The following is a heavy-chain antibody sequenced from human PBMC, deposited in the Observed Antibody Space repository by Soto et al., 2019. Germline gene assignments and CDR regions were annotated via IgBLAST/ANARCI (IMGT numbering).Heavy chain of an antibody. J-gene: IGHJ4*02. V-gene: IGHV4-34*01. CDR3: ARGGANVQWRWLQYSEEVFDY. CDR2: INHSGST. D-gene: IGHD5-12*01. CDR1: GGSFSGYY. Sequence: PSETLSLTCAVYGGSFSGYYWSWIRQPPGKGLEWIGEINHSGSTNYNPSLKSRVTISVDTSKNQFSLKLSSVTAADTAVYYCARGGANVQWRWLQYSEEVFDYWGQGTLVTAPQ.